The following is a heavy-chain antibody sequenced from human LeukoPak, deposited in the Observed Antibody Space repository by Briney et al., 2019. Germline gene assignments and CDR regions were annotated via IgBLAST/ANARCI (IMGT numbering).Heavy chain of an antibody. CDR2: ISCSGGST. CDR3: AKDSIQLWYMPLWRY. Sequence: GGSLRLPCTASGXPFSSYDVSWVRQAPGKGQEWVGDISCSGGSTYYADSVKGRFTISRDNSKNTLYLQMNSLRAEDTAVYYCAKDSIQLWYMPLWRYWGQGILVTVSS. J-gene: IGHJ4*02. CDR1: GXPFSSYD. D-gene: IGHD5-18*01. V-gene: IGHV3-23*01.